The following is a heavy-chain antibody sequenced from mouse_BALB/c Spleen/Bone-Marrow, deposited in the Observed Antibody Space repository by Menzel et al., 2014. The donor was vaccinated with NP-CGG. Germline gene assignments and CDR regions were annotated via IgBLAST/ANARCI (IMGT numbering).Heavy chain of an antibody. J-gene: IGHJ2*01. Sequence: EVMLVESGAELVKSGASVKLSCTASGFNIKDTYMHWVKQRPEQGLEWIGRIDPANGNTKYDPKFQGKATITADTSSNTAYLQLSSLTSEDTAVYYCARYYYGTPLDYWGQGTTLTVSS. V-gene: IGHV14-3*02. D-gene: IGHD1-1*01. CDR2: IDPANGNT. CDR3: ARYYYGTPLDY. CDR1: GFNIKDTY.